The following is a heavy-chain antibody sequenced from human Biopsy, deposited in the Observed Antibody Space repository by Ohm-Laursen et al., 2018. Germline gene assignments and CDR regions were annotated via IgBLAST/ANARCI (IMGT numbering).Heavy chain of an antibody. D-gene: IGHD6-19*01. Sequence: SETLSLTCTLSGGSISSRTHYWGWIRQTPGKGLEWIGEINHRGYTDYNASLKGRVSISVDTSKNQLSLNLTSVTAADTAVFYCARSGQWARYYFDYWGHGTLVTVSP. CDR2: INHRGYT. J-gene: IGHJ4*01. CDR1: GGSISSRTHY. CDR3: ARSGQWARYYFDY. V-gene: IGHV4-39*07.